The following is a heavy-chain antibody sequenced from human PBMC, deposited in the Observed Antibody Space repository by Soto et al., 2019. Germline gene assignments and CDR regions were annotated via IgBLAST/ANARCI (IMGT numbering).Heavy chain of an antibody. D-gene: IGHD4-17*01. Sequence: LSLTCTVSGRSISSYYWSWIRQPPGKGLEWIGYIYYSGSTNYNPSLKSRVTISVDTSKNQFSLKLSSVTAEDTAVYYCARGGPKDYGDYAFEYWGQGTLVTVSS. CDR3: ARGGPKDYGDYAFEY. CDR2: IYYSGST. J-gene: IGHJ4*02. V-gene: IGHV4-59*01. CDR1: GRSISSYY.